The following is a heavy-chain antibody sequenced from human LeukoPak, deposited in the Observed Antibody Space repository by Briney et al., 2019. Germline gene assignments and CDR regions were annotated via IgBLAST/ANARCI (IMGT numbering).Heavy chain of an antibody. J-gene: IGHJ6*03. D-gene: IGHD6-6*01. CDR3: ASSMAARFFYYYMDV. CDR1: GLTFSIYT. CDR2: IRSCSSYI. Sequence: GGSLRLSCAASGLTFSIYTMNWVRPAPGQGLEWVSSIRSCSSYINRADSVKGRITISRDNAKNSLYLQMNSLRAEDTAVYYCASSMAARFFYYYMDVWGKGTTVTVSS. V-gene: IGHV3-21*01.